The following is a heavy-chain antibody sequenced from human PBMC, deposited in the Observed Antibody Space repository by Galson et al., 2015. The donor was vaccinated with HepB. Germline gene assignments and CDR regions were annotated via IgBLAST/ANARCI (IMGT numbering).Heavy chain of an antibody. CDR2: IYPGDSDT. J-gene: IGHJ4*02. CDR1: GYSFPSYW. V-gene: IGHV5-51*01. D-gene: IGHD3-9*01. CDR3: ARHLRPRDYDILTGYSNFDY. Sequence: QSGAEVKKPGESLKISCKGSGYSFPSYWIGWVRQMPGKGLEWMGIIYPGDSDTRYSPSFQGQVTISADKSISTAYLQWSSLKASDTAMYYCARHLRPRDYDILTGYSNFDYWGQGTLVTGSS.